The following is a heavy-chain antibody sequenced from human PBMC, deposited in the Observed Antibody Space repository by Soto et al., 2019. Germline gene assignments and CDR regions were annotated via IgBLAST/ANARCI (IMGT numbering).Heavy chain of an antibody. D-gene: IGHD3-3*01. CDR2: ISSRSSYI. CDR1: RFTFGSYG. J-gene: IGHJ6*02. Sequence: VVCLGVSCAASRFTFGSYGMNWVSQAPVKGLAWLSSISSRSSYIYDADQVKGRFTISRDNAKNSMYMHMHSLRAEDTPVYYCARDHVAFRFLERPPFYGMDVPGQGTRVT. V-gene: IGHV3-21*01. CDR3: ARDHVAFRFLERPPFYGMDV.